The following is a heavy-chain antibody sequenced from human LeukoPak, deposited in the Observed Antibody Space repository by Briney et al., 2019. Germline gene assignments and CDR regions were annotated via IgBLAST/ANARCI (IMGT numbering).Heavy chain of an antibody. Sequence: ASVKVSCKVSGYTLTELSMHWVRQAPGKGLEWMGGFDPEDGETIYAQKFQGRVTMTEDTSTDTAYMELSSLRSEDTAVYYCARDSFTLSVVVAAPTFDYWGQGTLVTVSS. CDR1: GYTLTELS. CDR2: FDPEDGET. J-gene: IGHJ4*02. D-gene: IGHD2-15*01. V-gene: IGHV1-24*01. CDR3: ARDSFTLSVVVAAPTFDY.